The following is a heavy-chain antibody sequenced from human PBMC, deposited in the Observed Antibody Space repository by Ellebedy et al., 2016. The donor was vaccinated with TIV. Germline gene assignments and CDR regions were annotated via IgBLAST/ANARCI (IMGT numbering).Heavy chain of an antibody. V-gene: IGHV3-23*01. CDR3: AKAAVGYCSGGCCYFDY. CDR1: GFTFSRYA. Sequence: GESLKISCTASGFTFSRYAMSWVRQAPGKGLEWVSGISYSGNSTYYADSVKGRFTLSRDNSKNTLFLQMDSLRAEDTAVYYCAKAAVGYCSGGCCYFDYWGQGTLVTVSS. D-gene: IGHD2-15*01. J-gene: IGHJ4*02. CDR2: ISYSGNST.